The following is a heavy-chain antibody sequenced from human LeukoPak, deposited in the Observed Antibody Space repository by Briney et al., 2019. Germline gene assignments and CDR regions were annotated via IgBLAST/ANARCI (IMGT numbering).Heavy chain of an antibody. CDR3: VRDMIAAAGAGG. CDR1: GYTFTDYS. D-gene: IGHD6-13*01. V-gene: IGHV1-2*02. CDR2: INPNSGGT. J-gene: IGHJ4*02. Sequence: GASVKVSCKASGYTFTDYSMHWVRQAPGQGLEWMGWINPNSGGTDYAQKFQGRVTMTRVTSISTAYLEVTRLTSDDTAVYSCVRDMIAAAGAGGWGQGTLVTVSS.